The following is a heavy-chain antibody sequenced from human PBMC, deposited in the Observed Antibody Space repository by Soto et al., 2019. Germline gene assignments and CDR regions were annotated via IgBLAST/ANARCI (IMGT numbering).Heavy chain of an antibody. CDR1: GYTFTSYG. V-gene: IGHV1-18*01. J-gene: IGHJ6*02. D-gene: IGHD6-13*01. CDR3: ARDKEQQLRYYYYGMDV. Sequence: AASVKVSCKASGYTFTSYGISWVRQAPGQGLEWMGWISAYNGNTNYAQKLQGRVTMTTDTSTSTAYMELRSLRSDDTAVYYCARDKEQQLRYYYYGMDVWGQGTTVTVSS. CDR2: ISAYNGNT.